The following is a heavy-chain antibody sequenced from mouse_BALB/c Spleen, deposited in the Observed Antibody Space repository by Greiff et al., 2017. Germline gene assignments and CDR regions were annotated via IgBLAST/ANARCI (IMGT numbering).Heavy chain of an antibody. CDR2: INPYNDGT. D-gene: IGHD1-1*01. V-gene: IGHV1-14*01. CDR1: GYTFTSYV. Sequence: VQLQQSGPELVKPGASVKMSCKASGYTFTSYVMHWVKQKPGQVLEWIGYINPYNDGTKYNEKFKGKATLTSDKSSSTAYMELSSLTSEDSAVYYCARDYYGSSYDAMDYWGQGTSVTVSS. J-gene: IGHJ4*01. CDR3: ARDYYGSSYDAMDY.